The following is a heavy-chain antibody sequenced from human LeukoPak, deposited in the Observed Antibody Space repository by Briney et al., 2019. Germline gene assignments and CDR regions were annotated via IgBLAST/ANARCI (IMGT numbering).Heavy chain of an antibody. CDR3: ARTYNGSSHFDY. D-gene: IGHD1-26*01. CDR1: GFSFSSHY. Sequence: GESLKISCAASGFSFSSHYMNWVRQAPGKGLEWVSSISSSGGYIYSADSVKGRFTISRDNAKNSVYLHMNSLRAEDTAVYYCARTYNGSSHFDYWGQGTLVTVSS. V-gene: IGHV3-21*01. J-gene: IGHJ4*02. CDR2: ISSSGGYI.